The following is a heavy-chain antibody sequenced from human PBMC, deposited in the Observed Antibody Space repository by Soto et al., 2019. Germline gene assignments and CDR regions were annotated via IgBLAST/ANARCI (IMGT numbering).Heavy chain of an antibody. CDR3: ARDRVITMVRGVIGY. V-gene: IGHV1-2*02. CDR2: INPNSGGT. J-gene: IGHJ4*02. Sequence: ASVKVSCKASGYTFTGYYMHWVRQAPGQGLEWMGWINPNSGGTNYAQKFQGRVTRTRDTSTSTAYMELSRLRSDDTAVHYCARDRVITMVRGVIGYWGQGTLVTVSS. D-gene: IGHD3-10*01. CDR1: GYTFTGYY.